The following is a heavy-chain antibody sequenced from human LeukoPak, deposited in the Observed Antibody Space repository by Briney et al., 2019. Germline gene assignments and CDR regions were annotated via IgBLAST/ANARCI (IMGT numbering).Heavy chain of an antibody. Sequence: PGGSLRLSCATSGFSFSSYGMSWVRQAPGKGLEWVSSISGLSGRTYYADSVKGRVTISRDNSKNALSLQMNSLRAEDTAVYYCAKIQGWFNTAFQIGGQGTMVTVSS. V-gene: IGHV3-23*01. D-gene: IGHD6-19*01. J-gene: IGHJ3*02. CDR2: ISGLSGRT. CDR3: AKIQGWFNTAFQI. CDR1: GFSFSSYG.